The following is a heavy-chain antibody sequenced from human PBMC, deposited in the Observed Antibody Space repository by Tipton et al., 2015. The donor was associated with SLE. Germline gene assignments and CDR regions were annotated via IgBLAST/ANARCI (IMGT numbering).Heavy chain of an antibody. Sequence: TLSLTCTVSGGSISSSSYYWGWIRQPPGKGLEWIGSIYYSGSTNYNPSLKSRVTISVDTSKNQFSLKLNSMTAADTAVYYCARVPGVGDFDLWGRGTLVTVSS. J-gene: IGHJ2*01. CDR2: IYYSGST. CDR1: GGSISSSSYY. CDR3: ARVPGVGDFDL. D-gene: IGHD2-15*01. V-gene: IGHV4-39*07.